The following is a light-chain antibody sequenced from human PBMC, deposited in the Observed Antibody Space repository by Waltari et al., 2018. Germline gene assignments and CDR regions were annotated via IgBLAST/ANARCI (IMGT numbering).Light chain of an antibody. CDR3: GSYTRSSTLI. CDR2: DVN. J-gene: IGLJ2*01. V-gene: IGLV2-14*03. CDR1: SSDIGAYNY. Sequence: QSALTQPASVSGSPGQSITISCTGTSSDIGAYNYVSWYQQHPGKAPKVLLYDVNIRPSGVSNRFSGSKSGNTASLTSSGLQAKDEADYYCGSYTRSSTLIFGGGTKLTVL.